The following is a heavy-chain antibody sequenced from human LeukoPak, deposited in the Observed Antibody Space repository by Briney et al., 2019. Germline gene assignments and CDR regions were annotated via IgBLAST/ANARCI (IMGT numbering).Heavy chain of an antibody. CDR3: ARAYDILTGYSSNSHFDY. V-gene: IGHV3-21*01. CDR1: GFTFSSYS. D-gene: IGHD3-9*01. J-gene: IGHJ4*02. Sequence: GGSLRLSCAASGFTFSSYSMNWVRQAPGKGLEWVSSISSSSSYIYYADSVKGRFTISRGNAKNSLSLQMNSLRAEDTAVYYCARAYDILTGYSSNSHFDYWGQGTLVTVSS. CDR2: ISSSSSYI.